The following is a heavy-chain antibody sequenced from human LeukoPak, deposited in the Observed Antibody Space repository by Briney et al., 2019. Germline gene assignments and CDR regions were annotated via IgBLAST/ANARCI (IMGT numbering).Heavy chain of an antibody. D-gene: IGHD3-10*01. CDR3: ARHLYYGSGSYPEYFQH. CDR2: IYYSGST. J-gene: IGHJ1*01. CDR1: SDSISGSSYY. V-gene: IGHV4-39*01. Sequence: SETLSLTCTVSSDSISGSSYYWGWIRQPPGKGLEWIGSIYYSGSTYYNPSLKSRVTISVDTSKNQFSLKLSSVTAADTAVYYCARHLYYGSGSYPEYFQHRGQGTLVTVSS.